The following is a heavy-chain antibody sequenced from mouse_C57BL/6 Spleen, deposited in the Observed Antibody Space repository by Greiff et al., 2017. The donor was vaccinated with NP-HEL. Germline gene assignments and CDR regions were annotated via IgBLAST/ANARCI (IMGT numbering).Heavy chain of an antibody. J-gene: IGHJ4*01. D-gene: IGHD2-5*01. V-gene: IGHV5-6*01. Sequence: EVQLVESGGDLVKPGGSLKLSCAASGFTFSSYGMSWVRQTPDKRLEWVATISSGGSYTYYPDSVKGRFTISRDNAKKTLYLQMSSLKSEDTAMYYCARQEAYYSNYRTPYYAMDYWGQGTSVTVSS. CDR2: ISSGGSYT. CDR1: GFTFSSYG. CDR3: ARQEAYYSNYRTPYYAMDY.